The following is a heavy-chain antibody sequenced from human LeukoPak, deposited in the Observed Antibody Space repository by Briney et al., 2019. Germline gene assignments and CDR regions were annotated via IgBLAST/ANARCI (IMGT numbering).Heavy chain of an antibody. V-gene: IGHV1-46*01. J-gene: IGHJ6*03. D-gene: IGHD2-2*01. Sequence: GASVKVSCKASGYTFTSYYMHWVRQAPGQGLEWMGIINPSGGSTSYAQKFQGRVTMTRDMSTGTVYMELSSLGSEDTAVYYCARVVPVYYYMDVWGKGTTVTVSS. CDR1: GYTFTSYY. CDR3: ARVVPVYYYMDV. CDR2: INPSGGST.